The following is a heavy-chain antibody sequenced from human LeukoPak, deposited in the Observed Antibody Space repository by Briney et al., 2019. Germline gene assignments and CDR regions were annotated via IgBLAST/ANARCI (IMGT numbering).Heavy chain of an antibody. J-gene: IGHJ4*02. V-gene: IGHV3-53*01. CDR3: AKDLSHYNSGGFRYFNY. Sequence: GGSLRLSCAASGFTVSSNYMSWVRQAPGKGLEWVSVLYSGGNTFYADFVKGRFTISRDNSKNTLYLQMNSLRAEDTAVYYCAKDLSHYNSGGFRYFNYWGQGTLVTVSS. CDR1: GFTVSSNY. D-gene: IGHD3-22*01. CDR2: LYSGGNT.